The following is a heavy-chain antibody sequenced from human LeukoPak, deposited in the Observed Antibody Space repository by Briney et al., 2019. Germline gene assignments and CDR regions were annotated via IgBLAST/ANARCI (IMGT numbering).Heavy chain of an antibody. CDR3: ARDREGSRDAFDI. J-gene: IGHJ3*02. CDR1: GFTFSRYW. V-gene: IGHV3-7*01. Sequence: PGGSLRLSCAASGFTFSRYWMSWVRQAPGKGPESVANIKQDGSEKYYGDSVKGRFTISRDNAKNSLYLQMNSPRAEDTAVYYCARDREGSRDAFDIWGQGTMVTVSS. D-gene: IGHD1-26*01. CDR2: IKQDGSEK.